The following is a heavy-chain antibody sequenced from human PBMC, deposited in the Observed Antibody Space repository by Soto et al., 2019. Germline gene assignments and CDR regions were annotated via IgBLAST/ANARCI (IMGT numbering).Heavy chain of an antibody. CDR3: ARDKVGSSGKLYFYGMDV. Sequence: SETLSLTCTVSGGSINSDDYYWSWIRQHPGKGLEWIGYVSYSGSTSYNPSLKSRVSISVDTSKNQFSLNLSSVTAADTAVYYCARDKVGSSGKLYFYGMDVWGLGTTVTVSS. D-gene: IGHD3-22*01. J-gene: IGHJ6*02. CDR2: VSYSGST. CDR1: GGSINSDDYY. V-gene: IGHV4-31*03.